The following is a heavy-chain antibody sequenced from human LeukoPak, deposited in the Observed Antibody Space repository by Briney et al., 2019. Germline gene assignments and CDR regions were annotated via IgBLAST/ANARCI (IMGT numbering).Heavy chain of an antibody. Sequence: GGSLRLSCAASGFTFSSYAMSWVRQAPGKGLGWVSVVYSGGRTHYADFVRGRFTISRDNSKNTLYLQMNSLTAKDTAVYYCARVYSWGLEGYFDYWGQGTLVTVSS. J-gene: IGHJ4*02. CDR3: ARVYSWGLEGYFDY. V-gene: IGHV3-53*01. CDR1: GFTFSSYA. D-gene: IGHD7-27*01. CDR2: VYSGGRT.